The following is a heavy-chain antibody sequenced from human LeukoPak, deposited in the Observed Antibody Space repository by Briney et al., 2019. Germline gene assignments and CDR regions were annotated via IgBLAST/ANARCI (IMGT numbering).Heavy chain of an antibody. J-gene: IGHJ4*02. V-gene: IGHV4-39*01. CDR3: ARHHSSGWYYFDY. CDR2: IYYSGST. Sequence: ASETLSLTCTVSGGSISSSSYSWGWIRQPPGKGLEWIGSIYYSGSTYYNPSLKSRVTISVDTSKNQFSLKLSSVTAADTAVYYCARHHSSGWYYFDYWGQGTLVTVSS. CDR1: GGSISSSSYS. D-gene: IGHD6-19*01.